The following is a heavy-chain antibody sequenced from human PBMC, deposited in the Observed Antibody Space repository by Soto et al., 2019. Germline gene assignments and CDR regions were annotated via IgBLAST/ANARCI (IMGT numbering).Heavy chain of an antibody. CDR1: GLTVSSNY. J-gene: IGHJ4*02. V-gene: IGHV3-53*01. D-gene: IGHD6-6*01. CDR2: IYTDGST. Sequence: PGGSLRLSCAASGLTVSSNYMSWVRQAPGKGLEWVSFIYTDGSTYYADSVKGRFTISRDNSKNTLYLQMNSLRAEDTAIYYCTTGGSSLGYWGQGTLVTVSP. CDR3: TTGGSSLGY.